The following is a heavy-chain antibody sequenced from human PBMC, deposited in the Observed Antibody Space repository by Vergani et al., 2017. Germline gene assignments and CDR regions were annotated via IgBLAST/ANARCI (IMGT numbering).Heavy chain of an antibody. CDR2: ISGSGGSK. Sequence: EVQLLESGGGLVQPGGSLRLSCAASGFTFSSYAMSWVRQAPGKGLEWVSAISGSGGSKYYDDSVKGRFTISRDNSKNTLYLQMNSLRAEDTAVYYCANALRGVIGLSFDYWGQGTLVTVSS. V-gene: IGHV3-23*01. J-gene: IGHJ4*02. CDR1: GFTFSSYA. D-gene: IGHD3-10*01. CDR3: ANALRGVIGLSFDY.